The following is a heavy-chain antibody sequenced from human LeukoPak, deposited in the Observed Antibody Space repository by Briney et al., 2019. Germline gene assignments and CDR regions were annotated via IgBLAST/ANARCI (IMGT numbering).Heavy chain of an antibody. CDR3: ARDLGYYDSTPFDY. CDR2: IIPIFGTA. J-gene: IGHJ4*02. CDR1: GGTFSSYA. V-gene: IGHV1-69*06. D-gene: IGHD3-22*01. Sequence: ASVKVSCKASGGTFSSYAISWARQAPGQGLEWMGRIIPIFGTANYAQKFQGRVTITADKSTSTAYMELSSLRSEDTAVYYCARDLGYYDSTPFDYWGQGTLVTVSS.